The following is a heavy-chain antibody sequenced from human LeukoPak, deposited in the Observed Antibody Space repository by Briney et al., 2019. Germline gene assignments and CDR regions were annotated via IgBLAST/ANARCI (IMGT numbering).Heavy chain of an antibody. D-gene: IGHD5-24*01. J-gene: IGHJ4*02. CDR2: IIPISGIA. Sequence: ASVKVSCKASGGTFSSYAISWVRQAPGQGLEWMGRIIPISGIANYAQKFQGRVTITADKSTSTAYMELSSLRSEDTAVYYCARDSMATGDYWGQGTLVTVSS. V-gene: IGHV1-69*04. CDR1: GGTFSSYA. CDR3: ARDSMATGDY.